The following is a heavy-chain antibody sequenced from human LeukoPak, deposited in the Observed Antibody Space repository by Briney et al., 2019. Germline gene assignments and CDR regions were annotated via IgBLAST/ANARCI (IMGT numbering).Heavy chain of an antibody. CDR2: IRYDGSNK. CDR3: AKDRRPVNQQYGAPGY. Sequence: GGSLRLSCAASGFTFSSYGMSWVRQAPGKGLEWVAFIRYDGSNKYYADSVKGRFTISRDNSKNTLYLQINSLRAEDTAVYYCAKDRRPVNQQYGAPGYWGQGTLVTVSS. J-gene: IGHJ4*02. D-gene: IGHD4-17*01. CDR1: GFTFSSYG. V-gene: IGHV3-30*02.